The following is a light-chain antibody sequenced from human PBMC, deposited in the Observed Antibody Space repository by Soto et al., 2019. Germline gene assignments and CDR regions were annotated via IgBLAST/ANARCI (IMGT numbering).Light chain of an antibody. V-gene: IGLV1-40*01. J-gene: IGLJ1*01. CDR3: QSYDSSLSGWV. CDR2: GNN. Sequence: QSVLTQPPSVSGAPGQRVTISCTGSSSNIGAGYDVHWYQHLPGTAPKLLIFGNNNRPSGVPERFSGSKSGTSASLAITGLQAEDEADYYCQSYDSSLSGWVFGTGTKLT. CDR1: SSNIGAGYD.